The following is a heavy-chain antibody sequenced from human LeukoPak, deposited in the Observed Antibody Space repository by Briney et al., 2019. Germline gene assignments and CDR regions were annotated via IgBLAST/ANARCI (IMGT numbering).Heavy chain of an antibody. CDR3: AKECYGSYYYYMDV. CDR1: GFTFDDYA. D-gene: IGHD2-2*01. CDR2: ISWNSGSI. Sequence: GRSLRLSCAASGFTFDDYAMHWVRQAPGKGLEWVSGISWNSGSIGYADSVKGRFTISRDNSKNTLYLQMNSLRAEDTAVYYCAKECYGSYYYYMDVWGKGTTVTVSS. V-gene: IGHV3-9*01. J-gene: IGHJ6*03.